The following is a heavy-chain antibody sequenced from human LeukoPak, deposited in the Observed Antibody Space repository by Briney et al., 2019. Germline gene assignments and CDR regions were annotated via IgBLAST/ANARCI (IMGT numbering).Heavy chain of an antibody. V-gene: IGHV3-15*01. D-gene: IGHD3-10*01. CDR2: IKSKTDGETT. CDR1: GFTFTNAW. CDR3: TTDLGTYYHGSQRLIPIDY. Sequence: GGSLRLSCVDSGFTFTNAWMSWVRQAPGKGLEWIGRIKSKTDGETTDYAEPVRGRFTISRDDSKSAVYLQMNSLKIEDTAVYYCTTDLGTYYHGSQRLIPIDYWGQGTLVTVSS. J-gene: IGHJ4*02.